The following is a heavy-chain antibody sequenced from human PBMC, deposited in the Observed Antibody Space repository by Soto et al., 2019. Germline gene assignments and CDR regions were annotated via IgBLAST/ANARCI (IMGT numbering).Heavy chain of an antibody. D-gene: IGHD6-13*01. CDR1: EDTFTRYV. Sequence: ASMKVSCKASEDTFTRYVIHWVRQAPGQRLEWMGWINAGNGNTKYSQNFQGRVTITRDASASTAYMELSSLRSQDTAVYYCATSTIDTSTWKQYFYGMDVWGQGSTVTVSS. CDR3: ATSTIDTSTWKQYFYGMDV. V-gene: IGHV1-3*01. CDR2: INAGNGNT. J-gene: IGHJ6*02.